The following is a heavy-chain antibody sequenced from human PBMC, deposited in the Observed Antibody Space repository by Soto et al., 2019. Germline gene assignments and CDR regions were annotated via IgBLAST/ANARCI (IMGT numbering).Heavy chain of an antibody. V-gene: IGHV1-2*04. J-gene: IGHJ6*03. D-gene: IGHD3-3*01. CDR1: GYTFTGYY. CDR3: ARDGQVTIFGVVSRYYMDV. Sequence: ASVKVSCKASGYTFTGYYMHWVRQAPGQGLEWMGWINPNSGGTNYAQKFQGWVTMTRDTSISTAYMELSRLRSDDTAVYYCARDGQVTIFGVVSRYYMDVWGQGTTVPVSS. CDR2: INPNSGGT.